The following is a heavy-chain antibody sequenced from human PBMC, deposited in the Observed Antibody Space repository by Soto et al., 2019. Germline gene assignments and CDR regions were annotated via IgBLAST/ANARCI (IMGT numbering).Heavy chain of an antibody. CDR3: AGDGDYGDPIHFYGMDV. D-gene: IGHD4-17*01. V-gene: IGHV6-1*01. Sequence: SQTLSLTCAISGDSVSSNSAAWNWTRQSPSRGLEWLGRTYYRSKWYNDYAVSVKSRITINPDTSKNQFSLQLNSVTPEDTAVYYCAGDGDYGDPIHFYGMDVWGQGPTVTVSS. CDR1: GDSVSSNSAA. CDR2: TYYRSKWYN. J-gene: IGHJ6*02.